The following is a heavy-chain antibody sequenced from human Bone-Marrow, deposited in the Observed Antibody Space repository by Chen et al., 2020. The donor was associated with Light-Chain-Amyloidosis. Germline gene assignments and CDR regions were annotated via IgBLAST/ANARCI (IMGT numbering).Heavy chain of an antibody. CDR3: AKDLLPRTVTTLGY. V-gene: IGHV3-30*18. CDR1: GFTFSKYG. CDR2: ISYYGNDK. J-gene: IGHJ4*01. Sequence: QMQLVESGGGVVQPGRSLRLSCAASGFTFSKYGMHWVRQAPGKGLEWVAVISYYGNDKYYADSMKGRFTISRDNFKSTLYLQMDSLRAEDTAVYYCAKDLLPRTVTTLGYWGQGTLVSVSS. D-gene: IGHD4-17*01.